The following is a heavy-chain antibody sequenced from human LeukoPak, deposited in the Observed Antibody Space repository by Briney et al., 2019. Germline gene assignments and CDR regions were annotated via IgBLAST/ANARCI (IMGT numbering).Heavy chain of an antibody. D-gene: IGHD5-18*01. CDR3: ARVQLWSPYYYYYYMDV. J-gene: IGHJ6*03. Sequence: GPAKVSCKASGSTFTIYDINWVRQATGQGLEWMGWMNPNSGNTGYAQKFQGRVTITRNTSISTAYMELSSLRSEDTAVYYCARVQLWSPYYYYYYMDVWGKGTTVTVS. V-gene: IGHV1-8*03. CDR1: GSTFTIYD. CDR2: MNPNSGNT.